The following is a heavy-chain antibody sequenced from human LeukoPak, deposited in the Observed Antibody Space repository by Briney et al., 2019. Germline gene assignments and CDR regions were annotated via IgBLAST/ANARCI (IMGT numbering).Heavy chain of an antibody. D-gene: IGHD6-25*01. CDR2: IYSGGST. V-gene: IGHV3-53*01. Sequence: GGSLRLSCAASGFTVSSNYMSWVRQAPGKGLEWVSVIYSGGSTYYADSVKGRFTISRDNSKNMLYLQMNSLRAEDTAVYYCAREGAAAAFDPWGQGTLVTVSS. CDR3: AREGAAAAFDP. CDR1: GFTVSSNY. J-gene: IGHJ5*02.